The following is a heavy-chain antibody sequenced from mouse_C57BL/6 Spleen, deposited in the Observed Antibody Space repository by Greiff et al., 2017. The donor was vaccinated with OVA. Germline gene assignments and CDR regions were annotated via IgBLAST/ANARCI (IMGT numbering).Heavy chain of an antibody. Sequence: QVQLQQSGAELVRPGASVTLSCKASGYTFTDYEMHWVKQTPVHGLEWIGAIDPETGGTAYNQKFKGKAILTADKSSSTAYMELRSLTSEDSAVYYCTRRGLTGNDYWGQGTTLTVSS. J-gene: IGHJ2*01. V-gene: IGHV1-15*01. CDR2: IDPETGGT. CDR1: GYTFTDYE. CDR3: TRRGLTGNDY. D-gene: IGHD4-1*01.